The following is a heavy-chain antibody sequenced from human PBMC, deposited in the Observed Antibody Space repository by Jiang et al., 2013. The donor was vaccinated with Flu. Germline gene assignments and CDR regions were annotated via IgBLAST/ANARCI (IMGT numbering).Heavy chain of an antibody. J-gene: IGHJ4*02. V-gene: IGHV4-59*12. CDR2: IYYSGST. CDR1: GGSISSFH. Sequence: GSGLVKPSETLSLICTVSGGSISSFHWSWIRQPPGKGLEWIGSIYYSGSTYYNPSLKSRVTISVDTSNNQFSLKLSSVTAADTAVYYCARRGGTSDAWNYFDFWGQGTLVTVSS. CDR3: ARRGGTSDAWNYFDF. D-gene: IGHD3-16*01.